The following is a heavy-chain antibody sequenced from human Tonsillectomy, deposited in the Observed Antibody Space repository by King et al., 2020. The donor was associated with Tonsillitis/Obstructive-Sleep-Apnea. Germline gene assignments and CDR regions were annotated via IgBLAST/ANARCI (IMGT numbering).Heavy chain of an antibody. J-gene: IGHJ6*03. CDR2: IYYSGST. V-gene: IGHV4-39*01. D-gene: IGHD3-22*01. CDR3: AIHAPDDYDISGTAYYMDV. Sequence: LQLQESGPGLVKPSETLSLTCTVSGGSISSSSYYWGWIRQTPGKGLEWIGSIYYSGSTYFNPSLKSRVTISVDTSKNQFSLKLSSVTAADTAVYYCAIHAPDDYDISGTAYYMDVWGKGTTVTVSS. CDR1: GGSISSSSYY.